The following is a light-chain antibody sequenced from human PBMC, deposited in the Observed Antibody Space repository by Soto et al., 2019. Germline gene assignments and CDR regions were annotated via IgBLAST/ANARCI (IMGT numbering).Light chain of an antibody. CDR2: EAF. CDR3: SSFTRTSTWV. Sequence: QSALTQPASVSGSPGQSITISCTGSSSDVGGHDYVSWYLQHPGKAPKLLIYEAFNRPSGVSDRFSGSKSGSTASLTISGLQAEDEGDYYCSSFTRTSTWVFGGGTKVTVL. V-gene: IGLV2-14*01. CDR1: SSDVGGHDY. J-gene: IGLJ3*02.